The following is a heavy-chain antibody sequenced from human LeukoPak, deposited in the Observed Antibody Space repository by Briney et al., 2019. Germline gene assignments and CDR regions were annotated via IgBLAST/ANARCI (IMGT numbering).Heavy chain of an antibody. CDR3: AKDRRGYSYGYVFIDY. V-gene: IGHV3-9*01. D-gene: IGHD5-18*01. CDR2: ISWNSGSI. CDR1: GFTFDDYA. Sequence: GGSLRLSCAASGFTFDDYAMHWVRQAPGKGLEWVSGISWNSGSIGYADSVKGRFTISRDNAKNTLYLQMNSLRAEDTAVYYCAKDRRGYSYGYVFIDYWGQGTLVTVSS. J-gene: IGHJ4*02.